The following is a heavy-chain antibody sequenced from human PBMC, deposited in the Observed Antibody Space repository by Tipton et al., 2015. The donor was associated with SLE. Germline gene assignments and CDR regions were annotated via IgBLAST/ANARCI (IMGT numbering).Heavy chain of an antibody. D-gene: IGHD3-10*01. J-gene: IGHJ3*02. CDR1: GGSISSYY. CDR2: IYTSGST. CDR3: AREITMVKGGDAFDI. V-gene: IGHV4-4*07. Sequence: TLSLTCTVSGGSISSYYWSWIRQPAGKGLEWIGRIYTSGSTNYNPSPKSRVTMSVDTSKNQFSLKLSSVTAADTAVYYCAREITMVKGGDAFDIWGQGTMVTVPS.